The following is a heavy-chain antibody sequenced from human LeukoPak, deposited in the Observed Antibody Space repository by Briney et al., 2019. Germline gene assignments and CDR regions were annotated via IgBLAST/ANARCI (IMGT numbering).Heavy chain of an antibody. J-gene: IGHJ4*02. CDR3: ARADPYGDSTPDY. Sequence: GGSLRLACAASGFTFSGHEMNWVRQTPGKGLEWLSYISTTGSTIYYADSVKGRFTISRDNAKNSLYLQTNSLRAEDTAIYYCARADPYGDSTPDYWGQGTPVTVSS. D-gene: IGHD4-17*01. V-gene: IGHV3-48*03. CDR2: ISTTGSTI. CDR1: GFTFSGHE.